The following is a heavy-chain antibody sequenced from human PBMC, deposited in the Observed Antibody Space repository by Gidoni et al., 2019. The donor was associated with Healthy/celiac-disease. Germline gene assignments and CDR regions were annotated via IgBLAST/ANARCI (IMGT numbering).Heavy chain of an antibody. V-gene: IGHV3-74*01. D-gene: IGHD3-16*02. Sequence: EVQLVESGGGLVQPGGSLRLSCAASGFSFSSYWMHWVRQAPGKGLVWVSRINSDGSSTSYADSVKGRFTISRDNAKNTLYLQMNSLRAEDTAVYYCARALRPTFGGVIVLGYWGQGTLVTVSS. J-gene: IGHJ4*02. CDR1: GFSFSSYW. CDR3: ARALRPTFGGVIVLGY. CDR2: INSDGSST.